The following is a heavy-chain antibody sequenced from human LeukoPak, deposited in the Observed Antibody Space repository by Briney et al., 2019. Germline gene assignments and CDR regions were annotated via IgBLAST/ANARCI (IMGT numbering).Heavy chain of an antibody. CDR2: TSGSDAGT. J-gene: IGHJ4*02. CDR3: AKEPVTSCRGAYCYPFDS. D-gene: IGHD2-15*01. Sequence: GGSLRLSCAASGFIFSTYDMHWVRQTPGKGLEWVAATSGSDAGTYHADSVRGRFTISRDNSKNTLYLQMNSLRAEDAAVYFCAKEPVTSCRGAYCYPFDSWGQGTLVTVSS. CDR1: GFIFSTYD. V-gene: IGHV3-23*01.